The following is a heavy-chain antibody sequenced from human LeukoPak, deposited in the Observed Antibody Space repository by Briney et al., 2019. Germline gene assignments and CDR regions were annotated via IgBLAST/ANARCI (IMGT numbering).Heavy chain of an antibody. CDR2: IYYSGST. V-gene: IGHV4-39*01. D-gene: IGHD3-22*01. J-gene: IGHJ3*02. Sequence: PSETLSLTCTVSGGSISSSSYYWGWIRQPPGKGLEWIGSIYYSGSTYYNPSLKSRVTISVDTSKNQFSLKLSSVTAADTAVYLLSKHMSCYYDSRGYYNGFYIRGQGTIVTVFS. CDR1: GGSISSSSYY. CDR3: SKHMSCYYDSRGYYNGFYI.